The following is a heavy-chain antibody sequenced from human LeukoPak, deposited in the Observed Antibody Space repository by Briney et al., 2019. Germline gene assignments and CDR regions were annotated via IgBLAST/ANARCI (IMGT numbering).Heavy chain of an antibody. V-gene: IGHV1-8*01. CDR3: ARAYGSGGYDY. J-gene: IGHJ4*02. CDR2: MNPNSGNT. CDR1: GYTFTSYD. D-gene: IGHD3-10*01. Sequence: ASVKVSCKASGYTFTSYDINWVRQATGQGLEWMGWMNPNSGNTGYGQKFKGRVTMTRNTSIRTVYMEVSSLRCEDTAVYYCARAYGSGGYDYWGQGTLVTVSS.